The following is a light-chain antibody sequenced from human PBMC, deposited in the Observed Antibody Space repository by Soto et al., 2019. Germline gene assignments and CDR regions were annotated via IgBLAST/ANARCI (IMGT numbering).Light chain of an antibody. J-gene: IGLJ3*02. V-gene: IGLV2-23*02. Sequence: SALTQPASVSGSPGQSITISCTGTSSDVGSYNLVSWYQQHPGKAPKLMIYEVSKRPSGVSNRFSGSKSGNTASLTISGLQAEDEADYYCCSYAGPWVFGGGTKLTVL. CDR2: EVS. CDR3: CSYAGPWV. CDR1: SSDVGSYNL.